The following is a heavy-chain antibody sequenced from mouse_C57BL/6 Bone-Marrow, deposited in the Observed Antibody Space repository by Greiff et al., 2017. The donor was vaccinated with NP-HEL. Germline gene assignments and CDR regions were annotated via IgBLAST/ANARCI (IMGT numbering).Heavy chain of an antibody. CDR2: IYPSDSET. V-gene: IGHV1-61*01. CDR1: GYTFTSYW. D-gene: IGHD1-1*01. Sequence: QVQLQQPGAELVRPGSSVKLSCKASGYTFTSYWMDWVKQRPGQGLEWIGNIYPSDSETHYNQKFKDKATLTVDKSSSTAYMQLSSLTSEDSAVYYCARRPLLLRDAMDYWGQGTSVTVSS. CDR3: ARRPLLLRDAMDY. J-gene: IGHJ4*01.